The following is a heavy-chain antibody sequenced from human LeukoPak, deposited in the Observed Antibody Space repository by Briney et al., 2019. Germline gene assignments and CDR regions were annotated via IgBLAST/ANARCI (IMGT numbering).Heavy chain of an antibody. CDR2: ISYDGSNK. D-gene: IGHD6-13*01. J-gene: IGHJ4*02. Sequence: GRSLRLSCAASGFTFSSYAMHWVRQAPGKGLEWVALISYDGSNKYYADSVKGRFTISRDNSKNTLYLQMNSLGAEDTAMYYCARGDGKYSFSCYDYWGQGTLVTVSS. V-gene: IGHV3-30*04. CDR3: ARGDGKYSFSCYDY. CDR1: GFTFSSYA.